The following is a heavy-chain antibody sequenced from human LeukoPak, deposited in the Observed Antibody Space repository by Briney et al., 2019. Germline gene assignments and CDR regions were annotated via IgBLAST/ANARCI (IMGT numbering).Heavy chain of an antibody. Sequence: GGSLRLSCAASGFTFSSYAMSWVRQAPGKGLEWVANIKQDGSEKYYVDSVKGRFTISRDNAKNSLYLQMNSLRAEDTAVYYCARVEFGGNWFDPWGQGTLVTVSS. CDR1: GFTFSSYA. D-gene: IGHD3-10*01. CDR2: IKQDGSEK. V-gene: IGHV3-7*01. CDR3: ARVEFGGNWFDP. J-gene: IGHJ5*02.